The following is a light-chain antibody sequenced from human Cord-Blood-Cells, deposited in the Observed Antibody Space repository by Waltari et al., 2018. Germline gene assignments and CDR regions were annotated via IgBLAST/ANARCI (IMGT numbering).Light chain of an antibody. J-gene: IGKJ4*01. CDR3: RQSYSTPLT. V-gene: IGKV1-39*01. Sequence: DIQITQYPSFLSASVGDRVTITCRASQSISSYLNWYQQKPWKAPKLLIYAASSLQSGVPSRFSGSGSGTDFTLTISSLQPEDFATYYCRQSYSTPLTFGGGTKVEIK. CDR2: AAS. CDR1: QSISSY.